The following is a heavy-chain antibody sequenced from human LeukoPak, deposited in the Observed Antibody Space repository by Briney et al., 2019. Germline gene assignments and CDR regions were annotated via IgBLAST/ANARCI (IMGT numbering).Heavy chain of an antibody. V-gene: IGHV4-34*01. J-gene: IGHJ6*02. CDR3: ARARRGGYYYYGMDV. CDR1: GGSFSGYY. Sequence: SETLSLTCAVYGGSFSGYYWSWLRQPPGKGLEWIGEINHSGSTNYNPSLKSRVTISVDTSKNQFSLKLSSVTAADTAVYYCARARRGGYYYYGMDVWGQGTTVTVSS. D-gene: IGHD2-15*01. CDR2: INHSGST.